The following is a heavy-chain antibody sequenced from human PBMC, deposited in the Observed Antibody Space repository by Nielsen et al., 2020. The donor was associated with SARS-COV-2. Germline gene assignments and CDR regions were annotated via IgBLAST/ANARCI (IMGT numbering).Heavy chain of an antibody. CDR3: ARGGMTTVTIDY. Sequence: SETLSLTCTVSGGSISSGGYYWSWIRQHPGKGLEWIGYIYYSGSTYYNPSLKSRVTISVDTSKNQFSLKLSSVTAADTAVYYCARGGMTTVTIDYWGQGTLVTVSS. D-gene: IGHD4-17*01. CDR1: GGSISSGGYY. V-gene: IGHV4-31*03. J-gene: IGHJ4*02. CDR2: IYYSGST.